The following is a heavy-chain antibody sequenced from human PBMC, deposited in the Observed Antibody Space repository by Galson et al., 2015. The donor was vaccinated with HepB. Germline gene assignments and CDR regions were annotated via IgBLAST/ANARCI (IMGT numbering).Heavy chain of an antibody. CDR3: AKWGEYCTNGVCSGPIDY. J-gene: IGHJ4*02. V-gene: IGHV3-30*18. D-gene: IGHD2-8*01. CDR2: ISYDGSNK. CDR1: GFTFSSYG. Sequence: SLRLSCAASGFTFSSYGMHWVRQAPGKGLEWVAVISYDGSNKYYADSVKGRFTISRDNSKNTLYLQMNSLRAEDTAVYYCAKWGEYCTNGVCSGPIDYWGQGTLVTVSS.